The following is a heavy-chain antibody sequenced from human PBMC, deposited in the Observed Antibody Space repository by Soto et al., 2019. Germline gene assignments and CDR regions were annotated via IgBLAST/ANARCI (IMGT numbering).Heavy chain of an antibody. J-gene: IGHJ4*02. CDR3: ARDFAYFDS. D-gene: IGHD3-3*01. V-gene: IGHV4-61*01. Sequence: SETLSLTCTVSGGSFKSGSYSWSWFRQPPGKGLEWIGYVYHTGRNSYNPSLKSRVSISMDTSKNQFSLNLDSVTAADTAVYFCARDFAYFDSWGQGTLVTVSS. CDR1: GGSFKSGSYS. CDR2: VYHTGRN.